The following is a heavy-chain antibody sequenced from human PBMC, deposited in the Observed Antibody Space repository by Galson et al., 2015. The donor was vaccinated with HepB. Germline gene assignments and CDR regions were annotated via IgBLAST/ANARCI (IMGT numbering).Heavy chain of an antibody. CDR1: AFTFSTCV. Sequence: SLRLSCAASAFTFSTCVMHWVRQAPGKGLEWVTSISCDGSNKDYADSVKGRFTVSRDNSKNTLYLQMNSLRADDTAIYYCAKDPPESRWPNYYYHHMDVWGKGTTVTVSS. CDR2: ISCDGSNK. CDR3: AKDPPESRWPNYYYHHMDV. D-gene: IGHD3-16*01. J-gene: IGHJ6*03. V-gene: IGHV3-30*18.